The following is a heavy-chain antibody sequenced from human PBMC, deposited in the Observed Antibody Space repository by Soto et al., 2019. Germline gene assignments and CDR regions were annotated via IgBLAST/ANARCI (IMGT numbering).Heavy chain of an antibody. V-gene: IGHV4-31*03. CDR1: GGSISSGGYY. J-gene: IGHJ4*01. Sequence: QVQLQESGPGLVQPSQTLSLTCTVSGGSISSGGYYWSWIRQHPGTGLEWIGHISYSGSTYYNTSLRRRVTISVDAPRNQSTLTVNSVTAADTAVYYCARGVLHWGQGTLVTVST. CDR2: ISYSGST. CDR3: ARGVLH.